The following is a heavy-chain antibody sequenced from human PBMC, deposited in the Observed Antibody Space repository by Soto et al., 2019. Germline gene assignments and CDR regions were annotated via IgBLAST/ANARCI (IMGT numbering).Heavy chain of an antibody. CDR3: ARQPAAGLPQGMDNWFDP. CDR1: GYSFTSYW. J-gene: IGHJ5*02. V-gene: IGHV5-51*01. D-gene: IGHD6-13*01. Sequence: GESLKISCKGSGYSFTSYWIGWVRQMPGKGLEWMGIIYPGDSDTRYSPSFQGQVTISADKSISTAYLQWSSLKASDTAMYYCARQPAAGLPQGMDNWFDPWGQGTLVTVSS. CDR2: IYPGDSDT.